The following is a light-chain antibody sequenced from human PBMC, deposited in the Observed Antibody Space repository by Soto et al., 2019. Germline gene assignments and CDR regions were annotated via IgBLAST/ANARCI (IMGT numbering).Light chain of an antibody. CDR1: QGISSY. Sequence: DLQLTQSPSFLSASIGDRVTITCRASQGISSYLAWYQQTPGRAPKLLIYASSILQSGVPSRFSGSGSGTEFTLTISSLQPEDFATYYCQQLNTFPVTFGQGTRLDI. CDR2: ASS. J-gene: IGKJ5*01. CDR3: QQLNTFPVT. V-gene: IGKV1-9*01.